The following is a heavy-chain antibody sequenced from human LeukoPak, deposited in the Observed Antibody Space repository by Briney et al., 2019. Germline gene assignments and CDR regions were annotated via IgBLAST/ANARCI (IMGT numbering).Heavy chain of an antibody. D-gene: IGHD3-22*01. V-gene: IGHV4-59*01. Sequence: SETLSLTCTVSGGSISSYYWSWIRQPPGKGLEWIGYIYYSGSTNYNPSLKSRVTISVDTSKNQFSLKLNSVTAADTAVYYCARGRDESSDCYSNDGRAFDYWGQGTLVTVSS. CDR1: GGSISSYY. CDR2: IYYSGST. J-gene: IGHJ4*02. CDR3: ARGRDESSDCYSNDGRAFDY.